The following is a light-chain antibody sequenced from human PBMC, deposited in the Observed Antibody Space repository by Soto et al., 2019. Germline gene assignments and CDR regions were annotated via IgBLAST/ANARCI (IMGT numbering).Light chain of an antibody. CDR3: QVWDIMTDNYV. CDR2: YDS. CDR1: NIGNKR. Sequence: SYKLTQSPSVSVAPEKTGTITYGGNNIGNKRVHWYRQKPGQAPVLLISYDSDRPSGIPERFSGSNSGNTATLTISRVEAGDEADYYCQVWDIMTDNYVFGSGTQLTVL. V-gene: IGLV3-21*04. J-gene: IGLJ1*01.